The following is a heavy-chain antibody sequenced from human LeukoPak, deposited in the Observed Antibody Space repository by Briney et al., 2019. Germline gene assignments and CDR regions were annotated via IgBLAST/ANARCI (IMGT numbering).Heavy chain of an antibody. CDR2: IHYTGAT. V-gene: IGHV4-34*01. CDR1: GGAFRGYY. J-gene: IGHJ2*01. Sequence: SGTLTLTCAVLGGAFRGYYWSWIRQPPGKGLEWIGEIHYTGATNYKPSLKSRVTISGDPSKNQVSLRLYSVTAADTAVYYCARGVLGPYYFDLWGRGTLVTVSS. D-gene: IGHD7-27*01. CDR3: ARGVLGPYYFDL.